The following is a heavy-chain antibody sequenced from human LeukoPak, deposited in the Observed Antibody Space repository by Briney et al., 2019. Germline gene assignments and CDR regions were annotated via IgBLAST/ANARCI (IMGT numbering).Heavy chain of an antibody. CDR2: IKQDGSEK. CDR1: GFTFSSYW. CDR3: ARDGDYGDYAQPFDY. V-gene: IGHV3-7*01. Sequence: PGGSLRLSCAASGFTFSSYWMSWVRQAPGKGLEWVASIKQDGSEKYYVDSVKGRFTISRDNAKNSLYLQMNSLRAEDTAVYYCARDGDYGDYAQPFDYWGQGTLVTVSS. D-gene: IGHD4-17*01. J-gene: IGHJ4*02.